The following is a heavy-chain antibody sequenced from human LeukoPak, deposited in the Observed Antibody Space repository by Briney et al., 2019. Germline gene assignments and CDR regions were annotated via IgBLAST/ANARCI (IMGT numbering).Heavy chain of an antibody. CDR3: ARALRTAMVDWFDP. D-gene: IGHD5-18*01. CDR2: IIPIFGTA. Sequence: ALVKVSCKASGGTFSSYAISWVRQAPGQGLEWMGGIIPIFGTANYAQKFQGRVTITTDESTSTAYMELSSLRSEDTAVYYCARALRTAMVDWFDPWGQGTLVTVSS. CDR1: GGTFSSYA. V-gene: IGHV1-69*05. J-gene: IGHJ5*02.